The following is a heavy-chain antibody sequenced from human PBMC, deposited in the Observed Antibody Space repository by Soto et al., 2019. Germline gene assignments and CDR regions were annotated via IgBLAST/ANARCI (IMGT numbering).Heavy chain of an antibody. J-gene: IGHJ4*02. CDR1: GFAFSSYG. V-gene: IGHV3-30*18. CDR3: AKEGGVDTAMVGVKRDGNDDGIYFDY. Sequence: PGGSLRLSCAASGFAFSSYGMHWVCQAPGKGLEWVAVISYDGSNKYYADSVKGRFTISRDNSKNTLYLQMNSLRAEDTAVYYCAKEGGVDTAMVGVKRDGNDDGIYFDYWGQGTLVTVSS. D-gene: IGHD5-18*01. CDR2: ISYDGSNK.